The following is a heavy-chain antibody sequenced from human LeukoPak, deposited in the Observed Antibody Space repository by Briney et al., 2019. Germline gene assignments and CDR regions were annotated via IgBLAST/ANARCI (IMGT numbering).Heavy chain of an antibody. J-gene: IGHJ4*02. Sequence: GGSLRLSCAASGFTFSSYAMSWVRQAPGKGLEWVSAISGSGGSTYYADSVKGRFTISRDNSKNTLYLQMNSLRAEDTAVYYCRTRAIYYDSSGYYDIDYWGQGTLVTVSS. V-gene: IGHV3-23*01. CDR3: RTRAIYYDSSGYYDIDY. CDR2: ISGSGGST. D-gene: IGHD3-22*01. CDR1: GFTFSSYA.